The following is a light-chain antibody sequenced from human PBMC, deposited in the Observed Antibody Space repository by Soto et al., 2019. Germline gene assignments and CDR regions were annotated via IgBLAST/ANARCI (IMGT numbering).Light chain of an antibody. CDR3: QVWDSSTEV. CDR1: NIENKN. J-gene: IGLJ2*01. CDR2: RDS. V-gene: IGLV3-9*01. Sequence: SYELTQPLSVSVALGQTARITCGGNNIENKNVHWYQQKPGQAPVLVIYRDSNRPSGIPERFSGSNSGNTATLTISRAQAGDEADYYCQVWDSSTEVFGGGTKLTVL.